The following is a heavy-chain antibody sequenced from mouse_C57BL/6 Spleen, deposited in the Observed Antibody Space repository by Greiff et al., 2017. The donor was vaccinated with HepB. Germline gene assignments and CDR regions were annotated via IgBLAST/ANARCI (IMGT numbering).Heavy chain of an antibody. CDR2: IHPNSGST. CDR1: GYTFTSYW. J-gene: IGHJ4*01. V-gene: IGHV1-64*01. Sequence: VQLQQPGAELVKPGASVKLSCKASGYTFTSYWMHWVKQRPGQGLEWIGMIHPNSGSTNYNEKFKSKATLTVDKSSSTAYMQLSSLTSEDSAVYYCARSITTVVAPYYYAMDYWGQGTSVTVSS. D-gene: IGHD1-1*01. CDR3: ARSITTVVAPYYYAMDY.